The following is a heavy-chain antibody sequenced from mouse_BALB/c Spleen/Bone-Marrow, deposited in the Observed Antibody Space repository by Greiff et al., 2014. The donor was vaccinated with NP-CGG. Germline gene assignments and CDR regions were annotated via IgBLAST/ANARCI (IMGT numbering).Heavy chain of an antibody. CDR2: IYPGDGDT. J-gene: IGHJ2*01. Sequence: QVQLQQPGAELVRPGSSVKISCKASGYAFSVYWMNWVKQRPGQGLGWIGQIYPGDGDTNYNGKFKGRATLTADKSSNTAYMQLSSLTSEDSAVYFCARGGISVDYWGQGTTLTVSS. V-gene: IGHV1-80*01. CDR3: ARGGISVDY. CDR1: GYAFSVYW.